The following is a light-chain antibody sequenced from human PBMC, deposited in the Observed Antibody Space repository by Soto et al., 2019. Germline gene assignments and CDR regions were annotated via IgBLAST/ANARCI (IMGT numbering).Light chain of an antibody. V-gene: IGLV2-8*01. CDR3: LSYADTAYV. J-gene: IGLJ1*01. CDR2: EVS. CDR1: SSDVGGYNY. Sequence: QAVVTQPPSASGSPGQSVTISCAGTSSDVGGYNYVSWYQQYPGKVPKLMIYEVSERPSGVPDRFSGSKSGNTAFLTVSGLQAEDEADYYCLSYADTAYVFGTGTKVTV.